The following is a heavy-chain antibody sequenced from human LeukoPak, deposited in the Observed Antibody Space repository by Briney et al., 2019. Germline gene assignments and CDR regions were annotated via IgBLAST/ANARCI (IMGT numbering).Heavy chain of an antibody. CDR1: GGSFSGYY. CDR3: ARGVVITFGGAADY. D-gene: IGHD3-16*01. CDR2: INHSGST. V-gene: IGHV4-34*01. Sequence: PSETLSLTCAAYGGSFSGYYWSWIRQPPGKGLEWIGEINHSGSTNYNPSLKSRVTISVDTSKNQFSLKLSSVTAADTAVYYCARGVVITFGGAADYWGQGTLVTVSS. J-gene: IGHJ4*02.